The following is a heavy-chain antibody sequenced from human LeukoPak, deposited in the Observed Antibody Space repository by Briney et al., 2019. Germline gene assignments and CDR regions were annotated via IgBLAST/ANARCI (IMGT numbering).Heavy chain of an antibody. J-gene: IGHJ3*02. CDR1: GFTFSSYA. Sequence: PGGSLRLSCAASGFTFSSYAMSWVRQAPGKGLEWVSAISGSGGSTYYADSVKGRFTISRDNSKNTLYLQMNSLRAEDTAVYYCATLDTAMVTMSAFDIWGQGTMVTVSS. CDR2: ISGSGGST. CDR3: ATLDTAMVTMSAFDI. V-gene: IGHV3-23*01. D-gene: IGHD5-18*01.